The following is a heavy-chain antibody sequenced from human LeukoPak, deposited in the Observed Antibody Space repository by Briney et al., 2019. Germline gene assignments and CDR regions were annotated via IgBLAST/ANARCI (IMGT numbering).Heavy chain of an antibody. V-gene: IGHV3-30-3*01. Sequence: GGSLRLSCAASGFTFSSYAMHWVRQAPGKGLEWVAVISYDGSNKYYADSVKGRFTISRDNAKNTLYLQMNSLRAEDTAVYYCARGYSSGLHFDYWGQGTLVTVSS. J-gene: IGHJ4*02. CDR3: ARGYSSGLHFDY. CDR1: GFTFSSYA. CDR2: ISYDGSNK. D-gene: IGHD6-19*01.